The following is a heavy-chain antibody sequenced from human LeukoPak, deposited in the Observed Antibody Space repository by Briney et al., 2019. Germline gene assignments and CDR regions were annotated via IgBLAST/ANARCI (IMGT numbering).Heavy chain of an antibody. CDR3: ARAPYYYDHTGFHPRYLDS. Sequence: SQTLSLTCAISGDGVSGSNGAWDWIRQSPSRGLEWLGRTYYRSNWYYAYAVSVKSRITINPDTSKNQFSLQLNSVTPEDTAVYYCARAPYYYDHTGFHPRYLDSWGQGALVSVSS. J-gene: IGHJ4*02. CDR1: GDGVSGSNGA. CDR2: TYYRSNWYY. D-gene: IGHD3-22*01. V-gene: IGHV6-1*01.